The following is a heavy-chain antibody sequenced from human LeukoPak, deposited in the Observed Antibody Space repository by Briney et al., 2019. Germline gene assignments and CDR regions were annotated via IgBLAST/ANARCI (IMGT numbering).Heavy chain of an antibody. V-gene: IGHV4-59*01. CDR3: ARDRSYYYGPGGYFDY. CDR2: IYYSGST. D-gene: IGHD3-10*01. CDR1: GGSISSYC. J-gene: IGHJ4*02. Sequence: PSETLSLTCTVSGGSISSYCWSWIRQPPGKGLEWIGYIYYSGSTNYNPSLKSRVTISVDTSKNQFSLKLSSVTAADTAVYYCARDRSYYYGPGGYFDYWGQGTLVTVSS.